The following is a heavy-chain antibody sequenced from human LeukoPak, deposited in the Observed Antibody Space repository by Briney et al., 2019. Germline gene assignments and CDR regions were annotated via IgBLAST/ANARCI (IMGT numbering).Heavy chain of an antibody. CDR3: ARGGDMAARPAAL. CDR1: GGSISSYY. Sequence: PSETLSLTCTVSGGSISSYYWNWIRQPPGKGLEWIGYIYYSGNTNYNPSLKSRVTMSVDTSKNQFSLNLSSVTAADTAVYYCARGGDMAARPAALWGQGTLVTVSS. J-gene: IGHJ4*02. CDR2: IYYSGNT. V-gene: IGHV4-59*01. D-gene: IGHD6-6*01.